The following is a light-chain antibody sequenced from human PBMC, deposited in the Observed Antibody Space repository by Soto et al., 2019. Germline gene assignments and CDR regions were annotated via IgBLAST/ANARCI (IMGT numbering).Light chain of an antibody. Sequence: EIVLTQSPATLSLSPGERATLACRASQSVSSSLAWYQQKPGQSPRLVIYDASKRATGIPARFSGSGSGTDFTLTISSLEPEDFAVYYCQQRSNWPPTFGPGTKVDI. J-gene: IGKJ3*01. CDR1: QSVSSS. V-gene: IGKV3-11*01. CDR3: QQRSNWPPT. CDR2: DAS.